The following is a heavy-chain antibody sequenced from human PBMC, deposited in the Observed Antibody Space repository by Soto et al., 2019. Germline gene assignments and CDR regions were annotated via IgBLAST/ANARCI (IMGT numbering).Heavy chain of an antibody. J-gene: IGHJ4*01. CDR1: GGSVSSGSYY. CDR2: INHSGST. V-gene: IGHV4-39*01. Sequence: PSETLSLTCTVSGGSVSSGSYYWTWIRQPPGTGLEWIGEINHSGSTNYTPSLKSRVTISVDTSKNHFSLKLSSVTAADTAVYFCARHLGEGYFDYWGHGTLVTVSS. CDR3: ARHLGEGYFDY.